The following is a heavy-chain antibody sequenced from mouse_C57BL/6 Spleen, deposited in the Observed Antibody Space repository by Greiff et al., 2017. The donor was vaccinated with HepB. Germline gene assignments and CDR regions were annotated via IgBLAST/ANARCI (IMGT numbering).Heavy chain of an antibody. CDR3: ASPSYDYDWVAY. V-gene: IGHV5-17*01. CDR2: ISSGSSTI. CDR1: GFTFSDYG. Sequence: EVQRVESGGGLVKPGGSLKLSCAASGFTFSDYGMHWVRQAPEKGLEWVAYISSGSSTIYYADTVKGRFTISRDNAKNNLFLQMTSLRSEDTAMYYCASPSYDYDWVAYWGQGTLVTVSA. D-gene: IGHD2-4*01. J-gene: IGHJ3*01.